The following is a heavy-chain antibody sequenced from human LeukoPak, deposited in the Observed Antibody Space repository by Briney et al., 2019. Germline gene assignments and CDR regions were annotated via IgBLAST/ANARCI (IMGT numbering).Heavy chain of an antibody. J-gene: IGHJ4*02. V-gene: IGHV3-48*04. D-gene: IGHD5-12*01. CDR2: ISSSSSSI. CDR1: GFTFSSYS. Sequence: GGSLRLSCAASGFTFSSYSMNWVRQAPGKGLEWVSYISSSSSSIYYADSVKGRFTIARDNAKNSLFLQMNSLRAEDTAVYFCARDPNIMATTTFDYWGQGSLVTVSS. CDR3: ARDPNIMATTTFDY.